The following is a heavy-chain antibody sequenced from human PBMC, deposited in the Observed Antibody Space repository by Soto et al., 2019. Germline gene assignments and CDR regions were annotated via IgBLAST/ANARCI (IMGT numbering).Heavy chain of an antibody. CDR2: IYYSGST. V-gene: IGHV4-39*01. CDR1: GGSISSSSYY. J-gene: IGHJ4*02. CDR3: ARRVAVAGLYYFDY. D-gene: IGHD6-19*01. Sequence: QLQLQESGPGLVKPSETLSLTCTVSGGSISSSSYYWGWIRQPPGKGLEWIGSIYYSGSTYYNPSLKSRVTLLVNTSXHPFSLNLSSVTPADTAVYYCARRVAVAGLYYFDYWGQGTLVTVSS.